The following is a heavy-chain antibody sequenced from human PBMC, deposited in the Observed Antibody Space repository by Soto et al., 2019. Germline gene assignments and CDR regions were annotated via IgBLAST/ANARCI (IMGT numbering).Heavy chain of an antibody. CDR2: IYYSGST. CDR3: AGGRRTSCYPVCYYYGKGG. CDR1: GGSIRSGGYY. Sequence: PSETLSLTCTVSGGSIRSGGYYWSWIRQHPGKGLEWIGYIYYSGSTYYNPSLKSRVTISVDTSKNQFSLKLSSVTAADTAVYYCAGGRRTSCYPVCYYYGKGGWGQGTTVTVSS. J-gene: IGHJ6*02. D-gene: IGHD2-2*01. V-gene: IGHV4-31*03.